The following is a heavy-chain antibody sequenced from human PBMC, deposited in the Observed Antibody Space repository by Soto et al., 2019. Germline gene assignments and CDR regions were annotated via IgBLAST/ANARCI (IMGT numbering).Heavy chain of an antibody. Sequence: SETLSLTCAVSGGSISSGGYSWSWIRQPPGKGLEWIGYIYHSGSTYYNPSLKSRVTISVDRSKNQFSLKLSSVTAADTAVYYCARGGYYDFWSGYPPLQYNWFDPWGHGTLVTVSS. D-gene: IGHD3-3*01. V-gene: IGHV4-30-2*01. CDR1: GGSISSGGYS. CDR2: IYHSGST. CDR3: ARGGYYDFWSGYPPLQYNWFDP. J-gene: IGHJ5*02.